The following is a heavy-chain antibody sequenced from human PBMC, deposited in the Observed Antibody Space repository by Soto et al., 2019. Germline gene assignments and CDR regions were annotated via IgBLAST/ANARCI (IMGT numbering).Heavy chain of an antibody. CDR1: GGSISSVGHY. V-gene: IGHV4-31*03. J-gene: IGHJ6*02. CDR2: IYYSGST. D-gene: IGHD5-12*01. Sequence: NLSITCSVSGGSISSVGHYWTWIRQQPGKGLEWIGYIYYSGSTDYNPSLKSRVTISVDRSKNQFSLNLSSVTAADTAIYYCAREIGGYDSSTRYGLDVLCQGNTVT. CDR3: AREIGGYDSSTRYGLDV.